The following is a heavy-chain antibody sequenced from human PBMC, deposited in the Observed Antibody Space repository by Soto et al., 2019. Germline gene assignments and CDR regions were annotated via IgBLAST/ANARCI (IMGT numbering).Heavy chain of an antibody. CDR3: AKDFRASCDT. CDR2: VFSSVSA. V-gene: IGHV4-4*07. J-gene: IGHJ4*02. D-gene: IGHD2-21*02. CDR1: GASVRSYY. Sequence: SETLSLTCTVSGASVRSYYWSWVRQPANKGLGWIGRVFSSVSANYNPSLKSRVSISMDTPENRISLKLDSVTAADTGVYFCAKDFRASCDTWGPGTLVTVSS.